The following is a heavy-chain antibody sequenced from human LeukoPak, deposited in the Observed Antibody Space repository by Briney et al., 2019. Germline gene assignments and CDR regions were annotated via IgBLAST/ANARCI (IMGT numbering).Heavy chain of an antibody. Sequence: GGSLRLSCAASGFVFDDYGMSWVRQAPGKGLEWVSAINWGGSTTSYADSVKGRFTISRDKAKKSLYLQMNSLRAEDTALYYCARGREGQLLWFGELGYWGQGSLVTVSS. CDR3: ARGREGQLLWFGELGY. V-gene: IGHV3-20*04. J-gene: IGHJ4*02. D-gene: IGHD3-10*01. CDR1: GFVFDDYG. CDR2: INWGGSTT.